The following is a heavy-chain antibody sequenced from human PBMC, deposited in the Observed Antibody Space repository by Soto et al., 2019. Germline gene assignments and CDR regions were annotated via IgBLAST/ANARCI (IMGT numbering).Heavy chain of an antibody. CDR3: ASTHIVVVPDAFDI. V-gene: IGHV4-59*01. CDR1: GGSISSYY. CDR2: IYYSGTT. J-gene: IGHJ3*02. D-gene: IGHD2-21*01. Sequence: SETLSLTCTVSGGSISSYYWSWIRQPPGKGLEWIGYIYYSGTTNYNPSLKSRVTISVDTSKNQFSLKLSSVTAADTAVYYCASTHIVVVPDAFDIWGQGIMVTVS.